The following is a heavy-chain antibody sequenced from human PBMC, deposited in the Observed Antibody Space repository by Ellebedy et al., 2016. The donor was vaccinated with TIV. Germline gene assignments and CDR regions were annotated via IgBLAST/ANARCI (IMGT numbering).Heavy chain of an antibody. D-gene: IGHD6-19*01. J-gene: IGHJ5*02. CDR1: GFTVSSNY. CDR2: IYSGGST. V-gene: IGHV3-53*01. Sequence: GESLKISCAASGFTVSSNYMSWVRQAPGKGLEWVSVIYSGGSTYYADSLKGRFTISRDNSKNTLYLQLNSLRAEDTAVYYCAKGYSSGWYFWFDPWGQGTLVTVSS. CDR3: AKGYSSGWYFWFDP.